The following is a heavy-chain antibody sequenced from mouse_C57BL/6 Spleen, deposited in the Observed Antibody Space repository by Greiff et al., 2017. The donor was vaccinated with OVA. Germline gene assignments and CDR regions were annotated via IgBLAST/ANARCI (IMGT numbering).Heavy chain of an antibody. CDR2: IWRGGST. CDR3: ATNDGSSYEDYAMDY. V-gene: IGHV2-5*01. J-gene: IGHJ4*01. CDR1: GFSLTSYG. D-gene: IGHD1-1*01. Sequence: QVQLKESGPGLVQPSQSLSITCTVSGFSLTSYGVHWVRQSPGKGLEWLGVIWRGGSTDYNAAFMSRLSITKDNSKSQVFFKMNSLQADDTAIYYWATNDGSSYEDYAMDYWGQGTSVTVSS.